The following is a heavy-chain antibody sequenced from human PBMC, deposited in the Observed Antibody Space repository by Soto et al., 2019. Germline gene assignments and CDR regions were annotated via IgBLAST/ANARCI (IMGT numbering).Heavy chain of an antibody. J-gene: IGHJ6*02. V-gene: IGHV3-23*01. D-gene: IGHD3-10*01. CDR3: APGDRGGSGSPASYYYSGLDV. CDR1: GFTFSSYA. Sequence: DVQLLESGGHLVQPGGSLRLSCAASGFTFSSYAMSWVRQAPGKGLEWVSSVSAGGDMTYYSDSVEGRFTISRDNSNNALFPQKNSLRIEDTALYYCAPGDRGGSGSPASYYYSGLDVWGQGTTVTVS. CDR2: VSAGGDMT.